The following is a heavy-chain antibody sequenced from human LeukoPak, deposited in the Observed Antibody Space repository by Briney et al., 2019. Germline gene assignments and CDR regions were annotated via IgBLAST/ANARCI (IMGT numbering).Heavy chain of an antibody. J-gene: IGHJ4*02. V-gene: IGHV3-21*01. CDR2: ISTGGDNT. D-gene: IGHD3-10*01. CDR1: GFTFSRYA. Sequence: PGGSLRLSCAASGFTFSRYAMNWVRQAPEKGLEWVSYISTGGDNTFYADSLKGRFTVSRDNAKNSLSLQMNGLRAEDTAVYYCARDHHLIRGLFDYWGQGTLVTVSS. CDR3: ARDHHLIRGLFDY.